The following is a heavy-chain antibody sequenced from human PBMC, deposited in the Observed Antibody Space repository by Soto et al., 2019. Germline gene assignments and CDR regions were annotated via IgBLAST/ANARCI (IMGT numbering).Heavy chain of an antibody. D-gene: IGHD3-10*01. Sequence: PSETLSLTCTVSGDSISSGGRYWSWIRQHPGKGLEWIGYIYNSGTTYYNPSLRSRVTISADTSKNQFSLKLNSVTAADTAVYYCARESGYYGSGSYLVDYWGQGTLVTVSS. CDR1: GDSISSGGRY. CDR2: IYNSGTT. CDR3: ARESGYYGSGSYLVDY. J-gene: IGHJ4*02. V-gene: IGHV4-31*03.